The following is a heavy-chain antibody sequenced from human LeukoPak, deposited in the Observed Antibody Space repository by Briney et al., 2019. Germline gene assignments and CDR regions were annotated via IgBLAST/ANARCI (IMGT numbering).Heavy chain of an antibody. CDR1: GDSISTYY. CDR3: VRGPMQPSGTYYVDYLDY. J-gene: IGHJ4*02. CDR2: IYNRGNT. Sequence: SETLSLTCSVSGDSISTYYWSWIRQPPGQGLEWIGYIYNRGNTNYNPSLKSRVTISVDTSKNQFSLKLNSVTAADAAVYYCVRGPMQPSGTYYVDYLDYWGQGTLVTVSS. V-gene: IGHV4-59*01. D-gene: IGHD1-26*01.